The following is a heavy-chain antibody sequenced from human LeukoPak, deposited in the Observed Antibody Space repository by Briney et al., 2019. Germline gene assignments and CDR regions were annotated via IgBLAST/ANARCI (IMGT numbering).Heavy chain of an antibody. J-gene: IGHJ4*02. CDR3: ARDFGDY. D-gene: IGHD3-10*01. CDR2: ISGDGSST. V-gene: IGHV3-74*01. Sequence: PGGSLRLSCAASGFTFSSYWMHWVRQAPGKGLVWVSYISGDGSSTTYADSVKGRFTISRDNAKNTLDLQMNSLRAEDTAVYYCARDFGDYWGQGTLVTVSS. CDR1: GFTFSSYW.